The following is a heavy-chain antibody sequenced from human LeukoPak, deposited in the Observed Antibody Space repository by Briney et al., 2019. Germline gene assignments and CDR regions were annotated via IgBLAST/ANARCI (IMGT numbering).Heavy chain of an antibody. V-gene: IGHV3-74*01. CDR2: LGTDGTYT. Sequence: PGGSLRLSCAASGFNLRDYWVHWVRQAPGKGLVWVSRLGTDGTYTNYADSVTGRFTISRDNAKNTLYLQMDSLRAEDTSFYYCVRDPSNSGNWFDLWGQGTLVTVSS. CDR1: GFNLRDYW. CDR3: VRDPSNSGNWFDL. D-gene: IGHD4-11*01. J-gene: IGHJ5*02.